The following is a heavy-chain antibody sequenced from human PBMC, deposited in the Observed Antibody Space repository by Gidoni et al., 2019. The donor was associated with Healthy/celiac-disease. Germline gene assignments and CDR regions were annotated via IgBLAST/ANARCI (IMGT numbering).Heavy chain of an antibody. V-gene: IGHV4-34*01. CDR1: GGSFSGYY. Sequence: QVQLQQWGAGLLKPSVTLSLTCAVYGGSFSGYYWSWIRQPPGKGLEWIGEINHSGSTNYNPSLKSRVTISADTSKSQFSLKLSSVTAADTAVYYCARGRYGDYLPGDYWGQGNLVTVSS. D-gene: IGHD4-17*01. CDR2: INHSGST. CDR3: ARGRYGDYLPGDY. J-gene: IGHJ4*02.